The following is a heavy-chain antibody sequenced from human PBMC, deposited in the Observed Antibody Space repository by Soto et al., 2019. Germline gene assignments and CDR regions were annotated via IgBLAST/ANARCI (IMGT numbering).Heavy chain of an antibody. V-gene: IGHV4-59*01. J-gene: IGHJ6*03. CDR1: GGSISSYY. CDR2: IYYSGST. D-gene: IGHD2-15*01. CDR3: ARGYCSGGSCYYYYMDV. Sequence: SETLSLTCTVSGGSISSYYGSWIRQPPGKGLEWIGYIYYSGSTNYNPSLKSRVTISVDTSKNQFSLKLSSVTAADTAVYYCARGYCSGGSCYYYYMDVWGKGTTVTVSS.